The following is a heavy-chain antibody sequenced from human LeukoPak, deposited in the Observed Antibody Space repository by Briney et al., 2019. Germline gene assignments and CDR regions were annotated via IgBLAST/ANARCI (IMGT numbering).Heavy chain of an antibody. J-gene: IGHJ4*02. Sequence: SQTLSLTCAISGDSVSSNSAAWNWIRQSPSRGLEWLGRTYYGSKWYNDYAVSVKSRITINPDTSKNQFSLQLNSVTPEDTAVYYCARDIFGSGSYYINYFDYWGQGTLVTVSS. V-gene: IGHV6-1*01. CDR2: TYYGSKWYN. D-gene: IGHD3-10*01. CDR3: ARDIFGSGSYYINYFDY. CDR1: GDSVSSNSAA.